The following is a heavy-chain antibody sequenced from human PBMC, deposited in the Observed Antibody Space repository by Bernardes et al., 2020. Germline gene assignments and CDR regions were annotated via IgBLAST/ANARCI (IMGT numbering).Heavy chain of an antibody. V-gene: IGHV2-5*02. CDR3: AHRRLYGSGSYNWFDP. CDR2: IYWDDDK. D-gene: IGHD3-10*01. J-gene: IGHJ5*02. CDR1: GFSLSTSGVG. Sequence: SGPTLVKPTQTLTLTCTFSGFSLSTSGVGVGWIRQPPGKALEWLALIYWDDDKRYSPSLKSRLTITKDTSKNQVVLTMTNMDPVDTATYYCAHRRLYGSGSYNWFDPWGQGTLVTVSS.